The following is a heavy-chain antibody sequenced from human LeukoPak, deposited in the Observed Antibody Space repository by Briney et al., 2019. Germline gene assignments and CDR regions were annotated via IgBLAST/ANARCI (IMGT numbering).Heavy chain of an antibody. D-gene: IGHD3-10*01. Sequence: SETLSLTCAVYGGSFSGYYWSWIRQPPGKGLEWIGEINHSGSTNYNPSLKSRVTISVDTSKNQFSLKLSSVTAADTAVYYCAAAPLYYYGSGSEIFDYWGQGTLVTVSS. CDR1: GGSFSGYY. J-gene: IGHJ4*02. V-gene: IGHV4-34*01. CDR2: INHSGST. CDR3: AAAPLYYYGSGSEIFDY.